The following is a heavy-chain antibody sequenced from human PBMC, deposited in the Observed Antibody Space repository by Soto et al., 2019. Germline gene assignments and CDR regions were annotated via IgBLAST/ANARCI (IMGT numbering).Heavy chain of an antibody. D-gene: IGHD4-17*01. J-gene: IGHJ2*01. CDR1: GDSINSGGYS. CDR2: MYYHGRA. Sequence: QLQLQESGSGLVKPAQTLSLSCAVSGDSINSGGYSWSWLRQPPGKGLEWVGYMYYHGRAYYNPSLRGRGTISGDMSKNQVSLNLTPMTAADTAVYYCARGTMTPTLWWYFDLWGRGILVTVSS. CDR3: ARGTMTPTLWWYFDL. V-gene: IGHV4-30-2*01.